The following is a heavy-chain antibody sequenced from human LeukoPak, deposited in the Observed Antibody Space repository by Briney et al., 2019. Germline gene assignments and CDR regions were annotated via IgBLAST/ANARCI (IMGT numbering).Heavy chain of an antibody. D-gene: IGHD3-10*01. CDR1: GYSFTIYW. V-gene: IGHV5-51*01. CDR3: ARQDPAGEYYFDS. J-gene: IGHJ4*02. Sequence: GESLKISCEGSGYSFTIYWIGWVRQMPGKGLEGIVIIYPGDSDTRYNPSFQGQVTISADKSVSTAYLQWSRLKAPDTAMYYCARQDPAGEYYFDSWGQGTLVTVSS. CDR2: IYPGDSDT.